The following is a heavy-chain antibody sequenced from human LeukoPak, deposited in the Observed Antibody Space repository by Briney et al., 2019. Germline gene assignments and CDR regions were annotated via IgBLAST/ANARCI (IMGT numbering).Heavy chain of an antibody. CDR3: ARLKYCSSTSCYYFDY. J-gene: IGHJ4*02. V-gene: IGHV4-31*03. Sequence: SQTLSLTCTVSGGSISSGGYYWSWIRQHPGKGLEWIGYIYYSGSTYYNLSLKSRVTISVDTSKNQFSLKLSSVTAADTAVYYCARLKYCSSTSCYYFDYWGQGTLVTVSS. CDR2: IYYSGST. D-gene: IGHD2-2*01. CDR1: GGSISSGGYY.